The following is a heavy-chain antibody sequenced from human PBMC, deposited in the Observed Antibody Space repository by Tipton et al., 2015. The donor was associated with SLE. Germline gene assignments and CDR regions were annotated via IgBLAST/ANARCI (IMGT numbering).Heavy chain of an antibody. V-gene: IGHV4-59*01. Sequence: TLSLTCTVSGGSISSYYWSWIRQPPGKGLEWIGYIYYSGSTNYNPSLKSRVTISVDTSKNQFSLKLSSVTAADTAVYYCARDEAHGAFDIWGQGTMVTVSS. CDR1: GGSISSYY. CDR3: ARDEAHGAFDI. CDR2: IYYSGST. J-gene: IGHJ3*02.